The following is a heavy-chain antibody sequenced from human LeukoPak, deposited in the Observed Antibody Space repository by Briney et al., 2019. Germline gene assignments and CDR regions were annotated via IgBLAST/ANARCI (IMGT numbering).Heavy chain of an antibody. Sequence: SETLSLTCAVYGGSFSGYYWSWIRQPPGKGLEWIGEINYSGSTNYNPSLKSRVTISVDTSKNQFSLKLSSVTAADTAVYYCARAPYWSGSYYVYWGQGTLVTVSS. D-gene: IGHD1-26*01. V-gene: IGHV4-34*01. CDR2: INYSGST. CDR3: ARAPYWSGSYYVY. J-gene: IGHJ4*02. CDR1: GGSFSGYY.